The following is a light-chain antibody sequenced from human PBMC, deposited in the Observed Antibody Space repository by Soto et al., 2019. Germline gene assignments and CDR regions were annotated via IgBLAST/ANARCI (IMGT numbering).Light chain of an antibody. J-gene: IGKJ3*01. Sequence: DIQMTQSPSSLSASVGDRVTITCRASEDISNYLAWYQQKPGKVPKVLIYAASTLQSGVPSRFSGSGSGTEFTRAISSLQPEDVATYYCHKYDSAPVTLCPGITVDIE. CDR3: HKYDSAPVT. CDR1: EDISNY. V-gene: IGKV1-27*01. CDR2: AAS.